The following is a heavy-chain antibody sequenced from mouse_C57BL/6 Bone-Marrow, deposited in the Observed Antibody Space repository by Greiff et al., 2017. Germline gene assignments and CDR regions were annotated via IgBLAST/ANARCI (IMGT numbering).Heavy chain of an antibody. CDR2: IDPSDSYT. CDR1: GYTFTSYW. Sequence: VQLRQPGAELVMPGASVKLSCKASGYTFTSYWMHWVKQRPGQGLEWIGAIDPSDSYTNYNQKFKGKSTLTVDKSSSTAYMQLSSLTSEDSAVYYCARGAYWGQGTTLTVSS. V-gene: IGHV1-69*01. CDR3: ARGAY. J-gene: IGHJ2*01.